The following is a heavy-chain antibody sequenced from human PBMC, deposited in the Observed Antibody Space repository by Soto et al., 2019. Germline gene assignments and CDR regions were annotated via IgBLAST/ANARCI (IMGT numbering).Heavy chain of an antibody. D-gene: IGHD2-2*01. CDR3: ARDVLVIGRVVPAAIHSHLDD. V-gene: IGHV3-30-3*01. CDR2: ISYDGSNK. CDR1: GFTFSSYA. Sequence: GGSLRLSCAASGFTFSSYAMHWVRQAPGKGLEWVAVISYDGSNKYYADSVKGRFTISRDNSKNTLYLQMNSLRAEDTAVYYCARDVLVIGRVVPAAIHSHLDDWGQGTLVTVSS. J-gene: IGHJ4*02.